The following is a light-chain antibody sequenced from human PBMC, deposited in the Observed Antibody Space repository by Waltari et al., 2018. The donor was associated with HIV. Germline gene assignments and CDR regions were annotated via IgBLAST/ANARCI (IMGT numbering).Light chain of an antibody. CDR1: QSVLYDSKNENY. J-gene: IGKJ1*01. CDR2: WAS. CDR3: QQYFDTPT. Sequence: IVMTQSPDSLAVSLGERATINCRSSQSVLYDSKNENYLSWYQQKPGQPPKLLLYWASTRESGVPDRFSGSGSGTDFTLTISSLQAEEVAVYYCQQYFDTPTFGQGTKVEIK. V-gene: IGKV4-1*01.